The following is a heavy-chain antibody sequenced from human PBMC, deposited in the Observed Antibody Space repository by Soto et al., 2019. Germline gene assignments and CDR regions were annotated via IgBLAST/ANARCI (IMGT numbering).Heavy chain of an antibody. CDR2: ISYDGSNK. V-gene: IGHV3-30-3*01. CDR1: GFTFNTYA. CDR3: ASRYKDGSRDCISTSGLFDP. J-gene: IGHJ5*02. Sequence: QVQLVEAGGGVVQPGRSLRLSCAASGFTFNTYAMHLVRQAPGKGLEWVAVISYDGSNKHYADSVKGRFTISRDNSKNTQYLQTESRRAEDTAVYYCASRYKDGSRDCISTSGLFDPWGQGTLVTVSS. D-gene: IGHD2-2*01.